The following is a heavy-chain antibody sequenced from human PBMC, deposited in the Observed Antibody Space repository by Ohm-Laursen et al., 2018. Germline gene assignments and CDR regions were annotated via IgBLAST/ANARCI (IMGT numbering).Heavy chain of an antibody. CDR2: ITKNGAT. CDR3: TGDGVAAHPRDAFDI. J-gene: IGHJ3*02. Sequence: GSLRLSCTASGFTFSSYSMSWVRQAPGKGLEWVSCITKNGATEYADSVKGRFTITRDNAMKSVFLQMNSLRDEDTAVYYCTGDGVAAHPRDAFDIWGHGTMVTVSS. CDR1: GFTFSSYS. V-gene: IGHV3-69-1*01. D-gene: IGHD2-15*01.